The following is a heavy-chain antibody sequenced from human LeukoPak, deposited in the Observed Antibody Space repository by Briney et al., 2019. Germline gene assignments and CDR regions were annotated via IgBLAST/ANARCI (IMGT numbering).Heavy chain of an antibody. V-gene: IGHV3-23*01. CDR3: GGDLARGDGYSFF. CDR2: ISGSGGST. Sequence: GGSLRLSCAASGFTFSNFAMNWVRQAPGKGLEWVSAISGSGGSTYYADSVKGRFTISRDNAKNSLYLQMNSLRAEDTAVYYWGGDLARGDGYSFFWGQGPLVPVSP. D-gene: IGHD5-24*01. J-gene: IGHJ4*02. CDR1: GFTFSNFA.